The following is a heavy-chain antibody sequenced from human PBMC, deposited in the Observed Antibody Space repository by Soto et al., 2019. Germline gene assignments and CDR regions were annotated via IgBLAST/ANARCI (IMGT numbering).Heavy chain of an antibody. CDR2: INHSGST. D-gene: IGHD6-19*01. CDR1: GGSFSGYY. J-gene: IGHJ1*01. Sequence: QVQLQQWGAGLLKPSETLSLTCAVYGGSFSGYYWSWIRQPPGKGLEWIGEINHSGSTNYNPSLKSRVTISVETSTNQFSLKLISVTAADTAVYYCARVGSSGWYVEYFQHWGPGTLVTVSS. V-gene: IGHV4-34*01. CDR3: ARVGSSGWYVEYFQH.